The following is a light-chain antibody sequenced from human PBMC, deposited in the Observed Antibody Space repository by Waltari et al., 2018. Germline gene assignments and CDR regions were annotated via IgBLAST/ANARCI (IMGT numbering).Light chain of an antibody. V-gene: IGLV1-36*01. CDR1: RSNIGINA. Sequence: QSVLTQPPSVSEAPRQRVTISCSGRRSNIGINAGNWYQPCPGKAPKPLIHYDKLLPSGVSDRFSGSKSGTSASLAISGLQAGDEADYYCAAWDDSLNGMVFGGGTKLTVL. CDR3: AAWDDSLNGMV. CDR2: YDK. J-gene: IGLJ2*01.